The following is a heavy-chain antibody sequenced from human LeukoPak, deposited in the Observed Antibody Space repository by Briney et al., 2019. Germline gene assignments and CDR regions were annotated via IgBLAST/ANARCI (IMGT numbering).Heavy chain of an antibody. CDR3: ARDRRETMITFGGVMTAGWFDP. Sequence: PGVSLRLSCVASGFSFDSYWMNWVRQAPGRGLEWVANINHDATEKYYVDSVKGRFTISRDNAKNSLYLQMNSLRAEDTAVYYCARDRRETMITFGGVMTAGWFDPWGQGTLVTVSS. CDR1: GFSFDSYW. V-gene: IGHV3-7*03. J-gene: IGHJ5*02. CDR2: INHDATEK. D-gene: IGHD3-16*01.